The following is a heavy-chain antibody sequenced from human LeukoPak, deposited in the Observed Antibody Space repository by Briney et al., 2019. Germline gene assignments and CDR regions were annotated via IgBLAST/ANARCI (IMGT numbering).Heavy chain of an antibody. V-gene: IGHV3-7*01. CDR1: GFTFSNYG. CDR3: ARIGYSSSSLDY. Sequence: GGSLRLSCAASGFTFSNYGMTWVRQAPGKGLEWVANIKQDGSQKYYVDSVKGRFTISRDNAKISSYLQMNSLRAEDTAVYYCARIGYSSSSLDYWGQGTLVTVSS. CDR2: IKQDGSQK. J-gene: IGHJ4*02. D-gene: IGHD6-6*01.